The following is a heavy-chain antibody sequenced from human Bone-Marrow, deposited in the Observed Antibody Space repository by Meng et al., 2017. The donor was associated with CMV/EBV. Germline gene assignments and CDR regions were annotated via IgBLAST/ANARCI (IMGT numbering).Heavy chain of an antibody. J-gene: IGHJ6*02. V-gene: IGHV3-9*01. Sequence: SLKISCAASGFTFDDYAMHWVRQAPGKGLEWVSGISWNSGSIGYADSVKGRFTISRDDAKNSLYLQMSSLRSEDTAVYYCARAAARKTYYYYGMDVWGQGTTVTVSS. CDR2: ISWNSGSI. CDR1: GFTFDDYA. CDR3: ARAAARKTYYYYGMDV. D-gene: IGHD6-13*01.